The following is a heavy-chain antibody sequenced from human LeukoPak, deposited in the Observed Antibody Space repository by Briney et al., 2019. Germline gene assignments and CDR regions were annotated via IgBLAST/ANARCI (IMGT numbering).Heavy chain of an antibody. CDR1: GGSFSGYY. CDR3: ASRNYDFWSGYYERHYYYYYMDV. D-gene: IGHD3-3*01. Sequence: PSETLSLTCAVYGGSFSGYYWSWIRQPPGKGLEWIGGINHSGSTNYNPSLKSRVTISVDTSKNQFSLKLSSVTAADTAVYYCASRNYDFWSGYYERHYYYYYMDVWGKGTTVTVSS. CDR2: INHSGST. J-gene: IGHJ6*03. V-gene: IGHV4-34*01.